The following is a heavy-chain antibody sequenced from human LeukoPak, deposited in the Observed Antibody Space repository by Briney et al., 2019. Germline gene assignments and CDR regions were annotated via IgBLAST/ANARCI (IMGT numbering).Heavy chain of an antibody. D-gene: IGHD3-3*01. CDR3: ARVERYDFWSGYYTPYYYYGMDV. CDR2: MNPNSGNT. CDR1: GYTFTSYD. Sequence: ASVKLSCKASGYTFTSYDINWVRQATGHGLEWMGWMNPNSGNTGYAQKFQGRVTMTRSTSISTAYMELSSLRSEDTAVYYCARVERYDFWSGYYTPYYYYGMDVWGQGTTVTVSS. J-gene: IGHJ6*02. V-gene: IGHV1-8*01.